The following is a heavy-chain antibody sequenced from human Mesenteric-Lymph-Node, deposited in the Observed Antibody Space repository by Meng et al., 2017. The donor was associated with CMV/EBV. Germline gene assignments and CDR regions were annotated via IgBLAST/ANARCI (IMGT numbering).Heavy chain of an antibody. D-gene: IGHD6-25*01. J-gene: IGHJ4*02. V-gene: IGHV4-31*02. CDR1: GDSITRGCHY. Sequence: SGDSITRGCHYWSWIRQHPGKRLQWLGYIYFSGSTYYNPSLKIRVIISLDTSKTQFSLKVSSVTAADTAVYYCAREKQRVPDFYFDYWGQGALVTVSS. CDR2: IYFSGST. CDR3: AREKQRVPDFYFDY.